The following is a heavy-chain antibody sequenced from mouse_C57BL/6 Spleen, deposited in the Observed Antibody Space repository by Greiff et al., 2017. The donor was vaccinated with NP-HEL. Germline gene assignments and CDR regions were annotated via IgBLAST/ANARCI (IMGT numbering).Heavy chain of an antibody. CDR1: GFTFTDYY. D-gene: IGHD4-1*01. V-gene: IGHV7-3*01. Sequence: DVQLVESGGGLVQPGGSLSLSCAASGFTFTDYYMSWVRQPPGKALEWLGFIRNKANGYTTEYSASVKGRFTISRDNSQSILYLQMNALRAEDSATYYCARQSPNWAYYFDYWGQGTTLTVSS. J-gene: IGHJ2*01. CDR3: ARQSPNWAYYFDY. CDR2: IRNKANGYTT.